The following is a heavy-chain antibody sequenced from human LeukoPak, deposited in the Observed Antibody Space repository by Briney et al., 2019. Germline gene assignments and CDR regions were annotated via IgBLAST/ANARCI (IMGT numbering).Heavy chain of an antibody. Sequence: TGGSLRLSCAASGFTFSDYWMSWVRQAPGKGLEWVANIKQDGSNKYYVDSVKGRFTLSRDNAKNSLYLQMNSLRVDDTAVYYCARKGLPDYWGQGTLVTVSS. J-gene: IGHJ4*02. V-gene: IGHV3-7*01. CDR2: IKQDGSNK. CDR1: GFTFSDYW. CDR3: ARKGLPDY.